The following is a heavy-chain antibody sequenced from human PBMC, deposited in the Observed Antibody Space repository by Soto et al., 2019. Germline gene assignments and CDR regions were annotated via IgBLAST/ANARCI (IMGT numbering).Heavy chain of an antibody. D-gene: IGHD6-13*01. Sequence: ASVKVSCKASGYTFTSYYMHWVRQAPGQGLEWMGIINPSGGSTSYARKFQGRVTMTRDTSTSTVYMELSSLRSEDTAVYYCARELIPGIAAAGTDIYYYYGMDVWGQGTKVTVSS. CDR2: INPSGGST. CDR1: GYTFTSYY. V-gene: IGHV1-46*01. J-gene: IGHJ6*02. CDR3: ARELIPGIAAAGTDIYYYYGMDV.